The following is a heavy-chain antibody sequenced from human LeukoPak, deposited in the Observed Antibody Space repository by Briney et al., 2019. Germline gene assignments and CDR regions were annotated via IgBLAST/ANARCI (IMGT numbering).Heavy chain of an antibody. D-gene: IGHD3-10*01. J-gene: IGHJ4*02. CDR1: GGTFSSYA. CDR3: ARGGGGGTDYYFDY. CDR2: IIPIFGTA. V-gene: IGHV1-69*13. Sequence: EASVKVSCKASGGTFSSYAISWVRQAPGQGLEWMGGIIPIFGTANYAQKFQGRVTITADESTSTAYMELSSLRSEDTAVYYCARGGGGGTDYYFDYWGQGTLVTVSS.